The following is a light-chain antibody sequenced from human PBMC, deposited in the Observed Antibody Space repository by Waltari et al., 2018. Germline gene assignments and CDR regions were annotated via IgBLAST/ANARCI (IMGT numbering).Light chain of an antibody. CDR3: CSFTRSSTWV. CDR2: DVN. Sequence: QSALTQPASVSGSPGQSITISCTGSSSDVGGYNYVSWYQQHPGKAPKLMIFDVNNRASGVANRFSGSKSGNTASPTISGLQVEDEAEDYCCSFTRSSTWVFGGGTKLTVL. J-gene: IGLJ3*02. V-gene: IGLV2-14*03. CDR1: SSDVGGYNY.